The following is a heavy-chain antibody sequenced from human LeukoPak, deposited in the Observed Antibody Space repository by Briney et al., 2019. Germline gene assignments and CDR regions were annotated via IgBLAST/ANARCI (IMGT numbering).Heavy chain of an antibody. V-gene: IGHV3-7*03. CDR3: ARDRPVVVTAIVESDAFDI. D-gene: IGHD2-21*02. J-gene: IGHJ3*02. Sequence: GGSLRLSCVASGFPFSSYWMTWVRQAPGKGLEWVANIKQDGSKKSYVDSVKGRFTISRDNAKNSLYLQMNSLRAEDTAVYYCARDRPVVVTAIVESDAFDIWGQGTMVTVSS. CDR2: IKQDGSKK. CDR1: GFPFSSYW.